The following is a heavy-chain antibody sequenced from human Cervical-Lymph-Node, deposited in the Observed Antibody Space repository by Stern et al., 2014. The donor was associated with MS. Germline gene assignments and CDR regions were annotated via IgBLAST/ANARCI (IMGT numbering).Heavy chain of an antibody. CDR2: IKQDGRKE. D-gene: IGHD2/OR15-2a*01. CDR3: ARDRRAFLDY. J-gene: IGHJ4*02. Sequence: EVQLVQSGGRLVQPGGTLRLSCVASGLSFGTSWMSWVRQAPGRGLAWVANIKQDGRKEFYVDSVKGRFTISRDNAKNSLYLQMNSLTVADTAVYYCARDRRAFLDYWGQGTHVAVSS. V-gene: IGHV3-7*01. CDR1: GLSFGTSW.